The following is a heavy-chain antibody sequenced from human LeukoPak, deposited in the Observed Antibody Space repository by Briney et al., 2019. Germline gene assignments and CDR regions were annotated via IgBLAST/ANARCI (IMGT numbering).Heavy chain of an antibody. Sequence: WGSLRLSCAASGFTVSSNYRNWVRQAPGKGLEWVSVIYSGGTTYYADSVKGRFTISRDRSKNTLYLQMNSLRAEDTAVYYCARGSGDVIDYWGQGTLVTVSS. CDR2: IYSGGTT. D-gene: IGHD4-17*01. J-gene: IGHJ4*02. CDR1: GFTVSSNY. CDR3: ARGSGDVIDY. V-gene: IGHV3-53*01.